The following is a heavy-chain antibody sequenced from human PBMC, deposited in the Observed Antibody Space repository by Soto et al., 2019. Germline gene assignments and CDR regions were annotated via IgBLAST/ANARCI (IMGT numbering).Heavy chain of an antibody. Sequence: EVQLVESGGGLVQPGRSLRLSCAASGFTFSSYWMHWVRQAPGRGLVWVSHINSDGSTTTYADSVEGLFTISRDNAKNTLYLKKSSLGAEDTVVYYCVRDDIGVGIDYWGLGTLVTVSS. D-gene: IGHD1-26*01. CDR1: GFTFSSYW. V-gene: IGHV3-74*01. CDR3: VRDDIGVGIDY. CDR2: INSDGSTT. J-gene: IGHJ4*02.